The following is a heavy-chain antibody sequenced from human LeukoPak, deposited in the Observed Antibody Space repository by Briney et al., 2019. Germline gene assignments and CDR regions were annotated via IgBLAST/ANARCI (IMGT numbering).Heavy chain of an antibody. J-gene: IGHJ4*02. V-gene: IGHV1-24*01. CDR2: FDPEDGET. D-gene: IGHD3-9*01. Sequence: ASVKVSCKVSGYTLTELSMRWVRQAPGKGLEWMGGFDPEDGETIYAQKFQGRVTMTEDTSTDTAYMELSSLRSEDTAVYYCATVPSPTGSMTYYFDYWGQGTLVTVSS. CDR3: ATVPSPTGSMTYYFDY. CDR1: GYTLTELS.